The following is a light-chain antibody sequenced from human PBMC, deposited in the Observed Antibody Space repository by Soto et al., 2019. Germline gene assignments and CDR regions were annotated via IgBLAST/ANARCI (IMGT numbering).Light chain of an antibody. CDR3: HHYET. J-gene: IGKJ1*01. V-gene: IGKV3-20*01. CDR2: DAS. CDR1: QTVRNNY. Sequence: ALTQSPGTLCLFPGESAALSCRASQTVRNNYLAWYQQKPGQAARLLIYDASSRATGIPDRFSGSGSGTEFTLTISRLEPEDFTVYYCHHYETFGQGTKVDI.